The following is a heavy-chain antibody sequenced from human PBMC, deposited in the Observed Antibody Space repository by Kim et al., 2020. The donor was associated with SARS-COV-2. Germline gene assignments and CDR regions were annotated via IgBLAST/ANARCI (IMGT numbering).Heavy chain of an antibody. J-gene: IGHJ5*01. D-gene: IGHD5-18*01. CDR3: ARIFWGYSHGYDS. V-gene: IGHV2-70*01. Sequence: YSTSLKTRLTISKDTSKNPVVLTMTNMDTVDTATYYCARIFWGYSHGYDSWGQGTLVTVSS.